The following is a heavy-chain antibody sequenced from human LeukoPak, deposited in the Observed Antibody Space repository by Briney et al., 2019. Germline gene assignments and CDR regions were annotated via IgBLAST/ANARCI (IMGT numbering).Heavy chain of an antibody. J-gene: IGHJ5*02. V-gene: IGHV4-38-2*01. CDR1: GYSISSGYY. CDR3: ARRIAAAGTNWFDP. Sequence: SETLSLTCAVSGYSISSGYYWGWIRQPPGKGLEWIGSIYHSGSTYYNPSLKSRVTISVDTSKNQFPLKLSSVTAADTAVYYCARRIAAAGTNWFDPWGQGTLVTVSS. CDR2: IYHSGST. D-gene: IGHD6-13*01.